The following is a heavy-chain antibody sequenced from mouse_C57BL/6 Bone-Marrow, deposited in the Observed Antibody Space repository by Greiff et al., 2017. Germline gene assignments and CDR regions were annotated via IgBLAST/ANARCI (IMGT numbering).Heavy chain of an antibody. CDR2: IFPGSGST. Sequence: VHLVESGPELVKPGASVKISCKASGYTFTDYYINWVKQRPGQGLEWIGWIFPGSGSTYYNEKFKGKATLTVDKSSSTAYMLLSSLTSEDSAVYFCERGNGYVSLFYYAIDYWGQGTSVTVSS. V-gene: IGHV1-75*01. D-gene: IGHD2-2*01. CDR3: ERGNGYVSLFYYAIDY. CDR1: GYTFTDYY. J-gene: IGHJ4*01.